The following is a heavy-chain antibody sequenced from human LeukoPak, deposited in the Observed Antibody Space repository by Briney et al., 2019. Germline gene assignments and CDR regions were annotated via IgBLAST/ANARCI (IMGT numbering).Heavy chain of an antibody. D-gene: IGHD6-19*01. CDR3: ACHTGWSGPSE. CDR2: FHQSVST. J-gene: IGHJ4*02. CDR1: GDSISSDKW. V-gene: IGHV4-4*02. Sequence: PSGTLSLTCAVFGDSISSDKWWSWVRQPPGKGLEYIGEFHQSVSTNYNPSLKSRLTISVDNSRNQFSLKLSSVTAADTAVYYCACHTGWSGPSEWGQGTLVTVSS.